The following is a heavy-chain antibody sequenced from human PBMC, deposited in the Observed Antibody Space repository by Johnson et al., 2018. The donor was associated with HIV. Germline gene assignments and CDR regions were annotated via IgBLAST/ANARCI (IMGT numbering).Heavy chain of an antibody. V-gene: IGHV3-20*04. CDR3: AKDQWSSSWTNDAFDI. D-gene: IGHD6-13*01. CDR2: INWNGGRT. J-gene: IGHJ3*02. Sequence: VQLVESGGSVVRPGGSLRLSCEASGFTFDDYGMSWVRQAPGKGLEWVSGINWNGGRTGYADSVKGRFTISRDNSKNTLYLQMNSLRAEDTAVYYCAKDQWSSSWTNDAFDIWGLGTMVTVSS. CDR1: GFTFDDYG.